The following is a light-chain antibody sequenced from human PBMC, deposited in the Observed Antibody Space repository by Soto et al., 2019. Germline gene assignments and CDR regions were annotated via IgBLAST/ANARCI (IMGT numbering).Light chain of an antibody. J-gene: IGKJ1*01. Sequence: DIQMTQSPSSLSASVGDRVTITCRASQDISNYLAWYQQKPGKVPWLLIYAASTLQSGVQSRFSGGGSGTDFTLTISSLQPEDVATDYCQKYNGALRTVGQGTTVEIK. CDR1: QDISNY. CDR2: AAS. V-gene: IGKV1-27*01. CDR3: QKYNGALRT.